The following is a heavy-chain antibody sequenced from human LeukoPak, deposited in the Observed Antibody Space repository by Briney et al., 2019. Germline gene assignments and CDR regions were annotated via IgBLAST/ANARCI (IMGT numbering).Heavy chain of an antibody. J-gene: IGHJ4*02. CDR3: ARDRVTEYNYFDY. D-gene: IGHD6-6*01. V-gene: IGHV4-31*03. CDR2: IYYSGST. Sequence: SQTLSLTCTVSGGSISSGGYYWSWIRQHPGKGLEWIGYIYYSGSTYYNPSLKSRVTISVDTSKNQFSLKLSSVTAAGTAVYYCARDRVTEYNYFDYWGQGTLVTVSS. CDR1: GGSISSGGYY.